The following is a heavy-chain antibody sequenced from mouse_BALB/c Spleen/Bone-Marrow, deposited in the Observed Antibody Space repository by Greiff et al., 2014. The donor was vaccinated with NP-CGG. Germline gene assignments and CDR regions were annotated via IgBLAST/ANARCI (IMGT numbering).Heavy chain of an antibody. D-gene: IGHD1-1*01. CDR1: GFNFNDYY. V-gene: IGHV14-4*02. CDR3: NRGTFTTTTY. J-gene: IGHJ3*01. CDR2: IYPGNGDI. Sequence: EVQLQQSGSELVRSGASVRLSCTASGFNFNDYYMHWVKQRPELGLEWIGWIYPGNGDIEIAPQLQSKGTMTADPSSNTAYMQLNSLTSEDTAVYSCNRGTFTTTTYWAQGTLVTVSA.